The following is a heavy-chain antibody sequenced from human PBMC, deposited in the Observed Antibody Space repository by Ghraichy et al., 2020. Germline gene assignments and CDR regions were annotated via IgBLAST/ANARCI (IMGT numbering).Heavy chain of an antibody. Sequence: SETLSLTCTVSNGSISSGGYYWSWVRQHPGQGLEWIAHIYYSGSTYYNPSLLSRLTISLDTSKNQFSLKMNSVTAADTAVYFCARGLPTWFGEGGAGGMDVWGQGTTVTVSS. CDR3: ARGLPTWFGEGGAGGMDV. CDR1: NGSISSGGYY. V-gene: IGHV4-31*03. J-gene: IGHJ6*02. CDR2: IYYSGST. D-gene: IGHD3-10*01.